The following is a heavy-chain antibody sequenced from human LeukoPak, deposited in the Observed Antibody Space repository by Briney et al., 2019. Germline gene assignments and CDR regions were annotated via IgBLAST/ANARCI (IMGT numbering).Heavy chain of an antibody. CDR2: VSGSGGST. V-gene: IGHV3-23*01. J-gene: IGHJ4*02. Sequence: GGSLRLSCAASGFTFSSYSMNWVRQAPGKGLEWVSAVSGSGGSTFYADSVKGRFTISRDNSKNTLYLQMNSLRAEDTAVYYCAKAGSTTVTTRSGIDYWGQGTLVTVSS. CDR1: GFTFSSYS. CDR3: AKAGSTTVTTRSGIDY. D-gene: IGHD4-17*01.